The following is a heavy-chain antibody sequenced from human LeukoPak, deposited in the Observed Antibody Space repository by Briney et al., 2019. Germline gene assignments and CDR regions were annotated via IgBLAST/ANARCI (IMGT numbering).Heavy chain of an antibody. CDR3: ARVSAAAYSYYYYYMDV. CDR2: ISGSSNTI. J-gene: IGHJ6*03. CDR1: TFTFSSYS. D-gene: IGHD2-15*01. V-gene: IGHV3-48*02. Sequence: GGSLRLSCAASTFTFSSYSMNWVRQAPGKGLEWVSYISGSSNTIYYTDSVRGRFTISRDNAKNSLYLQMNSLRDEDTAVHYCARVSAAAYSYYYYYMDVWGKGTTVTVSS.